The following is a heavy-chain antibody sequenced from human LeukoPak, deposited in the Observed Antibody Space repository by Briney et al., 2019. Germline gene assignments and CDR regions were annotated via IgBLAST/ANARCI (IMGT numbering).Heavy chain of an antibody. V-gene: IGHV1-18*01. J-gene: IGHJ6*03. D-gene: IGHD5-18*01. CDR3: ARTTEGGYIGYFYYYYMDV. CDR2: ISAYNGNT. CDR1: GYTFTSYG. Sequence: ASVKVSCKASGYTFTSYGISWVRQAPGQGLEWMGWISAYNGNTNYAQKLQGRVTMTTDTSTSTAYMELRSLRSDDTAVYYCARTTEGGYIGYFYYYYMDVWGKGTTVTISS.